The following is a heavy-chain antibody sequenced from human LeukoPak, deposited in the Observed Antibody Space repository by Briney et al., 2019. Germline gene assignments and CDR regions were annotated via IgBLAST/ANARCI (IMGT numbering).Heavy chain of an antibody. V-gene: IGHV3-23*01. D-gene: IGHD1-14*01. Sequence: GGSLRLSCAASGFTFSSYAMSWVRQPPGKGLEWVSVISGSGGDTYYADSVKGRFTISRDNSKNTLYLQMNSLRAEDTAVYYCAKEKINRNYFDYWGQGTLVTVSS. CDR1: GFTFSSYA. CDR2: ISGSGGDT. CDR3: AKEKINRNYFDY. J-gene: IGHJ4*02.